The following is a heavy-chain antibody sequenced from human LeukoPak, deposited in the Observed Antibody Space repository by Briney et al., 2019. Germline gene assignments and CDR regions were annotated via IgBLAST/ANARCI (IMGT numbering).Heavy chain of an antibody. CDR1: GFTFSSYA. J-gene: IGHJ4*02. CDR2: ISYDGSNK. CDR3: AREGGTMIVVVIYYFDY. Sequence: SEGSLRLSCAASGFTFSSYAMHWVRQAPGKGLEWVAVISYDGSNKYYADSVKGRFTISRDNSKNTLYLQMNSLRAEDTAVYYCAREGGTMIVVVIYYFDYWGQGTLVTVSS. D-gene: IGHD3-22*01. V-gene: IGHV3-30*01.